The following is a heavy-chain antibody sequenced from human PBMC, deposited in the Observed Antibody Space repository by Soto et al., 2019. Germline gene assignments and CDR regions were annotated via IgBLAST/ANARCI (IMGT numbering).Heavy chain of an antibody. Sequence: SETLSLTCTVSGDSVTSSSYHGGWIRQPPGKGLEWIGTIYYTGSKTYYSPSLRSRLTISIDTPKNQFSMKLTSVTAADTAIYYCGYYDSGHYVYWGQGSLVTVSS. CDR2: IYYTGSKT. J-gene: IGHJ4*02. CDR3: GYYDSGHYVY. CDR1: GDSVTSSSYH. V-gene: IGHV4-39*01. D-gene: IGHD3-10*01.